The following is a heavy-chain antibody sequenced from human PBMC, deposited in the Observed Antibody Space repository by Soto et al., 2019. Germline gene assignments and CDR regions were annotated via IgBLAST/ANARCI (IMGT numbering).Heavy chain of an antibody. CDR3: ARDSPYSSGWYLEDWFDP. V-gene: IGHV1-8*01. D-gene: IGHD6-19*01. Sequence: ASVKVSCKASGYTFTSYDINWVRQATGQGLEWMGWMNPNSGNTGYAQKFQGRVTMTRNTSISTAYMELSSLRSEDTAVYYCARDSPYSSGWYLEDWFDPWGQGTLVTVSS. CDR2: MNPNSGNT. CDR1: GYTFTSYD. J-gene: IGHJ5*02.